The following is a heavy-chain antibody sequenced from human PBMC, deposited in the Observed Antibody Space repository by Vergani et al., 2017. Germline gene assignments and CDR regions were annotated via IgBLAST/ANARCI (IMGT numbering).Heavy chain of an antibody. Sequence: EVQLLESGGGLVQPGGSLRLSCAASGFTFSSYAMSWVRQAPGKGLEWVSAISGSGGSTYYADSVKGRFTISRDNSKNTLYLQMNSLRAEDTAVYYCAGVSTPSSWATYYYYYYGMDVWGQGTTVTVSS. V-gene: IGHV3-23*01. CDR3: AGVSTPSSWATYYYYYYGMDV. CDR2: ISGSGGST. J-gene: IGHJ6*02. D-gene: IGHD6-13*01. CDR1: GFTFSSYA.